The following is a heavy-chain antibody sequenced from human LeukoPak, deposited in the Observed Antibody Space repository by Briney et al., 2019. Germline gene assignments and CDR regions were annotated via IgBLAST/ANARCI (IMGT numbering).Heavy chain of an antibody. J-gene: IGHJ6*02. Sequence: GGSLRLSCAASGFAFSSYSMNWVRQAPGKGLEWVSSISSSSSYTYYADSVKGRFTISRDNAKNSLYLQMNSLRAEDTAVYYCARDRGYSYGLDYYYGMDVWGQGTTVTVSS. CDR2: ISSSSSYT. D-gene: IGHD5-18*01. CDR3: ARDRGYSYGLDYYYGMDV. V-gene: IGHV3-21*01. CDR1: GFAFSSYS.